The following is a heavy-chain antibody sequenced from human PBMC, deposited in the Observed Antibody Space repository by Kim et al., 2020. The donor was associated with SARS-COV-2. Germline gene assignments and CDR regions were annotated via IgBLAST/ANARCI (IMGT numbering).Heavy chain of an antibody. CDR3: ARQITTVAKPYYFDY. J-gene: IGHJ4*02. V-gene: IGHV5-51*01. Sequence: PSFQGQVTSSADKSISTAYLQWSSLKASDTAMYYCARQITTVAKPYYFDYWGQGTLVTVSS. D-gene: IGHD4-17*01.